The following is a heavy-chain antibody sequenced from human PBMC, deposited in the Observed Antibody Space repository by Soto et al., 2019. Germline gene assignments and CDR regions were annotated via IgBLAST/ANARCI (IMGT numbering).Heavy chain of an antibody. J-gene: IGHJ5*02. V-gene: IGHV4-39*01. D-gene: IGHD3-3*01. CDR2: IYYSGST. CDR3: ARVYTGVVLIYNWFAP. Sequence: XETLSLTCTVSGGSISSSSYYWGWIRQPPGKGLEWIGRIYYSGSTYYNPSLKSRVTISVDTSKNQFSLKLSSVTAADTAVYYCARVYTGVVLIYNWFAPWGQRTLVTVSS. CDR1: GGSISSSSYY.